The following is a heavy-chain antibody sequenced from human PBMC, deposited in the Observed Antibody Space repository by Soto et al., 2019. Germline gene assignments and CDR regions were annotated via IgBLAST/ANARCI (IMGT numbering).Heavy chain of an antibody. Sequence: ASETLSLTCTVSGGSINSYYWSWIRQPPGKGLEWIGYVYYTGSTNYNPSLKSRVTISVDTSKNQFSLRLSSVTAADTAVYYCARYYCTSTTCFYFDYWGQGTLVTVSS. J-gene: IGHJ4*02. CDR3: ARYYCTSTTCFYFDY. CDR2: VYYTGST. CDR1: GGSINSYY. V-gene: IGHV4-59*01. D-gene: IGHD2-2*01.